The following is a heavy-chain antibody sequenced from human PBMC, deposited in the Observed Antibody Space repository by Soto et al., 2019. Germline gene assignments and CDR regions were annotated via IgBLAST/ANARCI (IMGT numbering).Heavy chain of an antibody. CDR2: ISYDGSNK. J-gene: IGHJ1*01. V-gene: IGHV3-30*18. CDR1: GFTFSSYG. Sequence: PGGSLRLACAASGFTFSSYGMHWVRQAPGKGLEWVAVISYDGSNKYYADSVKGRFTISRDNSKNTLYLQMNSLRAEDTAVYYCAKVRRMVQELVSGHAYWAQGTLVPVSS. CDR3: AKVRRMVQELVSGHAY. D-gene: IGHD6-13*01.